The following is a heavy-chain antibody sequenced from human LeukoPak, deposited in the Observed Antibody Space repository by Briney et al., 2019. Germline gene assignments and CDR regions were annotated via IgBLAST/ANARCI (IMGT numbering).Heavy chain of an antibody. CDR3: AKRDNNDYYTGLHVFDI. CDR2: ISGSGEKT. D-gene: IGHD3-22*01. V-gene: IGHV3-23*01. CDR1: GFTFSSYA. Sequence: GGSLRLSCAASGFTFSSYAMTWATQAPGKGPEGVSGISGSGEKTYYTDSVKGRFTISRDNSKNTLDLQMNSLRAEDTAVYYCAKRDNNDYYTGLHVFDIWGQGTMVTVSS. J-gene: IGHJ3*02.